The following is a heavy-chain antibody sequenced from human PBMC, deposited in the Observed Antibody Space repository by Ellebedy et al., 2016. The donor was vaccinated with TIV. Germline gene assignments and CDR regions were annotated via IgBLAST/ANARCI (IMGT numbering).Heavy chain of an antibody. J-gene: IGHJ5*02. D-gene: IGHD3-10*01. CDR1: GGSIGNYY. Sequence: MPSETLSLTCTVSGGSIGNYYWSWIRQPPGKGLETFGCIYYSGLINYTPSLKSRVTISVDTSKNQLSLKLSSVTAADTAVYYCARMDYYGSGSYRWFDPWGQGTLVTVSS. CDR3: ARMDYYGSGSYRWFDP. CDR2: IYYSGLI. V-gene: IGHV4-59*01.